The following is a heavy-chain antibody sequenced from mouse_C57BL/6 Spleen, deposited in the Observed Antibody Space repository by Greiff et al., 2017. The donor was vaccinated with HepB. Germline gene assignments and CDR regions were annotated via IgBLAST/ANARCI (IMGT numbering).Heavy chain of an antibody. Sequence: EVMLVESGGDLVKPGGSLKLSCAASGFTFSSYGMSWVRQTPDKRLEWVATISSGGSYTYYPDSVKGRFTISRDNAKNTLYLQMSSLKSEDTAMYYCATLYAMDYWGQGTSVTVSS. CDR3: ATLYAMDY. J-gene: IGHJ4*01. V-gene: IGHV5-6*01. CDR2: ISSGGSYT. CDR1: GFTFSSYG.